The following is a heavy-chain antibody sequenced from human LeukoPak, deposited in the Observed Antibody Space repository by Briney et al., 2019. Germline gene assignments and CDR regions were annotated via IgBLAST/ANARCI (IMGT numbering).Heavy chain of an antibody. Sequence: ASETLSLTCAVSGGSISSSNWWSWVRQPPGKGLEWIGEIYHSGSTNYNPSLKSRVTISVDKSKNQFSLKLSSVTAADTAVYYCARVGVGLGAFDIWGQGTMVTVSS. V-gene: IGHV4-4*02. CDR2: IYHSGST. CDR1: GGSISSSNW. CDR3: ARVGVGLGAFDI. D-gene: IGHD3/OR15-3a*01. J-gene: IGHJ3*02.